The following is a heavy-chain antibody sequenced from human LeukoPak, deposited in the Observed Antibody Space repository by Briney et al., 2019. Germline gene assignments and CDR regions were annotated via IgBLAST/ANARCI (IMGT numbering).Heavy chain of an antibody. D-gene: IGHD2-15*01. J-gene: IGHJ4*02. V-gene: IGHV3-23*01. Sequence: GGSLRRSCAASGFTFSSYAMIWVRQAPGKGLEWVSAISGSGASTYYADSVKGRFTISRDNSKNRLYLQMNSLRAEDTAVYYCAKKGPGGSRYDSTDYWGQGALVTVSS. CDR2: ISGSGAST. CDR1: GFTFSSYA. CDR3: AKKGPGGSRYDSTDY.